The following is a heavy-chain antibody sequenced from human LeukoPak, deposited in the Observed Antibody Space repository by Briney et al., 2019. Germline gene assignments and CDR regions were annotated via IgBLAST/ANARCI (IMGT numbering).Heavy chain of an antibody. V-gene: IGHV3-48*03. D-gene: IGHD3-22*01. J-gene: IGHJ4*02. CDR2: FAGSDTTK. Sequence: GGSLRLSCAASGFDFGAYEMNWVRQAPGKGPEWVAYFAGSDTTKYYADSVRGRFTISRDNAKKSLYLQTNSLRAEDTALYYCTTLGYHLDSWGQGTLVTVSS. CDR3: TTLGYHLDS. CDR1: GFDFGAYE.